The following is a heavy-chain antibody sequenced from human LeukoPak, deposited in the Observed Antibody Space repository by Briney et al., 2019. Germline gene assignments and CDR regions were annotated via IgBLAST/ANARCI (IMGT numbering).Heavy chain of an antibody. J-gene: IGHJ4*02. D-gene: IGHD3-10*01. CDR1: GGSISSGSYY. CDR3: ARESGSELLWFGELSYYFDY. Sequence: TLSLTCTVSGGSISSGSYYWSWIRQPAGKGLEWIGRIYTSGSTNYNPSLKSRVTISVDTSKNQFSLKLSSVTAADTAVYYCARESGSELLWFGELSYYFDYWGQGTLVTVSS. V-gene: IGHV4-61*02. CDR2: IYTSGST.